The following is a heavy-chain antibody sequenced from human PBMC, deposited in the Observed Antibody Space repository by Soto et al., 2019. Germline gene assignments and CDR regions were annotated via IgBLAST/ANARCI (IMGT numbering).Heavy chain of an antibody. CDR3: ARDTFSGDSSGPHY. Sequence: PGESLKISCKGSGYSFSRYWIAWVRQTPGKGLEWMGLIYPGDSDTRYSPSFQGQVTISADKSIPTAYLQWSSLKASDTAIYYCARDTFSGDSSGPHYWGQGTLVTVSS. V-gene: IGHV5-51*01. CDR1: GYSFSRYW. J-gene: IGHJ4*02. CDR2: IYPGDSDT. D-gene: IGHD3-22*01.